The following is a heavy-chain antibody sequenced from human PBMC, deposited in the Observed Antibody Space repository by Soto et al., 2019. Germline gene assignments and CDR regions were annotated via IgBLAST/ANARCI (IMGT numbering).Heavy chain of an antibody. J-gene: IGHJ5*02. CDR2: INHSGSK. D-gene: IGHD1-1*01. V-gene: IGHV4-34*01. Sequence: SETLSLASAVYGGSLSGYYWSWIRPPPGKGMEWIGEINHSGSKDYNPSLKSRVTLSVDTSKNQFSLKLSSVTAADTAVVFWGRKKTGTANRYHPSRQEALVNV. CDR1: GGSLSGYY. CDR3: GRKKTGTANRYHP.